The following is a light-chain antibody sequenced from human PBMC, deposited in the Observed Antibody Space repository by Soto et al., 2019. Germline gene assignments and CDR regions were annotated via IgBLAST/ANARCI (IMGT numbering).Light chain of an antibody. Sequence: EIVMTQSPATLSVSPGERATLSCRASQSFSSSLDWYQQKPGQAPRLLIYDASARATGIPARFSGSGSGTEFTLTISSLQSEDFAGYYCQQYNNWPFTFGGGTKVEI. J-gene: IGKJ4*01. CDR2: DAS. CDR1: QSFSSS. V-gene: IGKV3-15*01. CDR3: QQYNNWPFT.